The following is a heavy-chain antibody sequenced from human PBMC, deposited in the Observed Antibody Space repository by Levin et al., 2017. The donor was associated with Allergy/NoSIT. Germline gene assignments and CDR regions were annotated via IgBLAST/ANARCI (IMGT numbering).Heavy chain of an antibody. V-gene: IGHV3-9*01. CDR3: ARENDILTKGNAFDL. J-gene: IGHJ3*01. D-gene: IGHD3-9*01. CDR2: ISWNSDTI. Sequence: GGSLRLSCAASGFTFDYYAMQWVRQAPGKGLEWVSGISWNSDTIAYSDSVKGRFTISRDNAKNSLYLQMNSLRAEDTALYYCARENDILTKGNAFDLWGQGTMVTVSS. CDR1: GFTFDYYA.